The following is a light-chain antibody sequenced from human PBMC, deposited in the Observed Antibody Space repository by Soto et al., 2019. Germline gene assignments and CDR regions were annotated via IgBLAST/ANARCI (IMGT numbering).Light chain of an antibody. CDR2: DVS. CDR1: SSDVGAYNY. J-gene: IGLJ1*01. Sequence: QSALTQPASVSGSPGQSITISCTGTSSDVGAYNYDSWYQQYPGEAPKVIIYDVSHRPAGVSNRFSGSKSGNTASLTISGPPTPAEADYYCSSYTSATTYVFGTGTKLTVL. CDR3: SSYTSATTYV. V-gene: IGLV2-14*01.